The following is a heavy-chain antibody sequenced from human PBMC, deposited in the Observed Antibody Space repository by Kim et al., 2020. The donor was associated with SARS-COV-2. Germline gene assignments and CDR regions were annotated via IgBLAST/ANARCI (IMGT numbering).Heavy chain of an antibody. D-gene: IGHD6-19*01. J-gene: IGHJ4*02. Sequence: YVASVKGRFTTSRDNAKNSLYLQMNSLRAEDTAVYYWARGFVAGSYYFDYWGQGTLVTVSS. CDR3: ARGFVAGSYYFDY. V-gene: IGHV3-7*01.